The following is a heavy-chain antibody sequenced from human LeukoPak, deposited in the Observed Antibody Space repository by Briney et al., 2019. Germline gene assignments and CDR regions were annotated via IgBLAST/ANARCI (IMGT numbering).Heavy chain of an antibody. D-gene: IGHD3-3*01. CDR1: GGSISSYY. CDR3: ARGHYDFWSGYDASSAAGNWFDP. CDR2: IYYSGST. J-gene: IGHJ5*02. Sequence: KPSETLSLTCTVSGGSISSYYWSWIRQPPGKGLEWIGYIYYSGSTNYNPSLKSRVTISVDTSKNQFSLKLSSVTAADTAVYYCARGHYDFWSGYDASSAAGNWFDPWGQGTLVTVSS. V-gene: IGHV4-59*12.